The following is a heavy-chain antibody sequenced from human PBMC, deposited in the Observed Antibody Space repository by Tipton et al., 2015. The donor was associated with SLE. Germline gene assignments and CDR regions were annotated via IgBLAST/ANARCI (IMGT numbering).Heavy chain of an antibody. J-gene: IGHJ4*02. Sequence: TLSLTCAVYGGSFSGYYWSWIRQPPGKGLEWIGEINHSGSTNYNPSLKSRFTISVDTPKHQFSLKLTSGTAADTAVYYCASLRTEYYYGSRADYWGQGTLVTVSS. CDR3: ASLRTEYYYGSRADY. D-gene: IGHD3-10*01. V-gene: IGHV4-34*01. CDR1: GGSFSGYY. CDR2: INHSGST.